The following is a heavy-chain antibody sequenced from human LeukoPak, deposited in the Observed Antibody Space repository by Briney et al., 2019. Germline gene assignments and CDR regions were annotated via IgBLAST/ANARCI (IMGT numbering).Heavy chain of an antibody. CDR2: IVPIFGTA. J-gene: IGHJ4*02. CDR1: GGSFSSYT. D-gene: IGHD6-13*01. CDR3: ARDSPIAH. Sequence: SVKVSCKASGGSFSSYTLSWVRQAPGQGLEWIGGIVPIFGTANYAREFQGRVTITADKSTNTAFMYLSRLRSEDTAVYYCARDSPIAHWGQGTLVTVSS. V-gene: IGHV1-69*06.